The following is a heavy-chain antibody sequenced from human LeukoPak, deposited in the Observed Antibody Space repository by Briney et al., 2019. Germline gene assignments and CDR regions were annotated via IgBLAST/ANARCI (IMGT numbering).Heavy chain of an antibody. V-gene: IGHV2-70*04. D-gene: IGHD6-6*01. CDR1: GFSLSTSGMR. CDR3: ARRTSSSFYFDY. J-gene: IGHJ4*02. CDR2: IDWDDDK. Sequence: ESGPTLVNPTQTLTLTCNFSGFSLSTSGMRVSWIRQPPGKALEWLARIDWDDDKFYSTSLKTRLTISTDTSKNQVVLTMTNMDPVDTTIYYCARRTSSSFYFDYWGQGTLVTVSS.